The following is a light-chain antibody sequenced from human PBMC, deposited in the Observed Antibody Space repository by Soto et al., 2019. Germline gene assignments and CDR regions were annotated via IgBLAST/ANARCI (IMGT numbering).Light chain of an antibody. V-gene: IGKV3-11*01. J-gene: IGKJ3*01. Sequence: VLTQSPATLSLSPKEKATLSCRPSQSVSRYLAWYQQKPGQAPRLLIYDASNRATGIPARFSGSGSGTDFTLTISSLEPEDFAVYYCQQRSNWPLTFGPGTKVDIK. CDR3: QQRSNWPLT. CDR1: QSVSRY. CDR2: DAS.